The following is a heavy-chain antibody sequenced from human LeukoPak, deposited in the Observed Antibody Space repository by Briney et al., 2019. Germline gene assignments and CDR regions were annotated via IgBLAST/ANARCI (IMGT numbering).Heavy chain of an antibody. CDR3: ARIPEY. CDR2: ISRSGGDT. V-gene: IGHV3-64*01. CDR1: GFNFSNYA. Sequence: GGSLRLSCVASGFNFSNYAMHWVRQAPGKGLEFVSAISRSGGDTSYGNFVKGRFSISRDNIRNTVDLQMGALRPEDSGIYYCARIPEYWGQGTLVTVSS. J-gene: IGHJ4*02. D-gene: IGHD2-21*01.